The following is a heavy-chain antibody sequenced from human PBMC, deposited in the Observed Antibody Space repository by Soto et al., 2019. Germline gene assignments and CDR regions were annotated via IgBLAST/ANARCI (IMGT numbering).Heavy chain of an antibody. D-gene: IGHD3-10*01. CDR3: ARDQSGSGRESFDY. J-gene: IGHJ4*02. V-gene: IGHV1-2*02. CDR2: INPNSGGT. CDR1: GCTFTGYY. Sequence: GASVQVSCKASGCTFTGYYMHWVRQAPGQGLEGMGWINPNSGGTNYAQKFQGRVTMTRDTSISTDYMELSSLRSDDTAVYYCARDQSGSGRESFDYWGQGTLVTVSS.